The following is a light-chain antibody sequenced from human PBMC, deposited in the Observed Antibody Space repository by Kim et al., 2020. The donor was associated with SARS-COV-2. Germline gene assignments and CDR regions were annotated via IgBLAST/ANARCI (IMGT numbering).Light chain of an antibody. Sequence: DIQMTQSPSSVSASVGDTVTITCRASQGIDDSLAWYQQKPGKAPNLLIYAASTLQSGVPSRFSGSGSGTDFTLTITRLQPEDFAIYYCPQTDTFPTFGGGTKVDIK. J-gene: IGKJ4*01. CDR1: QGIDDS. CDR2: AAS. V-gene: IGKV1D-12*01. CDR3: PQTDTFPT.